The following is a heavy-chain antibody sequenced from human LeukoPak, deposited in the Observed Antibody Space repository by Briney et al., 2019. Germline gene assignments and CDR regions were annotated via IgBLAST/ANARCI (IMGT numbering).Heavy chain of an antibody. J-gene: IGHJ4*02. CDR2: IYHSGST. V-gene: IGHV4-34*01. CDR1: GGSFSGYY. CDR3: AREGRDYFDY. Sequence: PSETLSLTCAVYGGSFSGYYWSWIRQPPGKGLEWIGYIYHSGSTYYNLSLKSRVTISVDRSKNQFSLKLSSVTAADTAVYYCAREGRDYFDYWGQGTLVTVSS.